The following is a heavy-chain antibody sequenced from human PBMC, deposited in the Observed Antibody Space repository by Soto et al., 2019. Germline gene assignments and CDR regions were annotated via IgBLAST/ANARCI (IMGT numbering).Heavy chain of an antibody. CDR2: IKDKTDGGTT. Sequence: GGSLRLSCTASGFTFINMWMIWCRHAPGKGREWVGRIKDKTDGGTTDYAAPVKGRFAISRDDSKSRLYLQMNSLKTDDTAVYYCTTGHYWGQGTLVTVSS. J-gene: IGHJ4*02. CDR3: TTGHY. CDR1: GFTFINMW. V-gene: IGHV3-15*01.